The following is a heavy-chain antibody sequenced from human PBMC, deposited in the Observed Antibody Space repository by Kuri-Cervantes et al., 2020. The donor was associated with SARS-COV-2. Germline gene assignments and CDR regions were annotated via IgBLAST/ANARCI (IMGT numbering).Heavy chain of an antibody. J-gene: IGHJ4*02. V-gene: IGHV4-39*07. CDR3: ARVRSDILTGYPFDY. D-gene: IGHD3-9*01. Sequence: SETLSLTCTVSGGSISSSSYYWGWIRQPPGKGLEWIGSIYYSGSTYYNPSLKSRVTVSVDTSKNQFSLKLSSVTAADTAVYYCARVRSDILTGYPFDYWGQGTLVTVSS. CDR2: IYYSGST. CDR1: GGSISSSSYY.